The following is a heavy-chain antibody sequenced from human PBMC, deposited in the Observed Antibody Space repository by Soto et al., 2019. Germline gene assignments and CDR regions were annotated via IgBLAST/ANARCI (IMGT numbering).Heavy chain of an antibody. Sequence: GGSLRLSCTASGFTFGDYAMSWFRQAPGKGLEWVGFIRSKAYGGTTEYAASVKGRFTISRDDSKSIAYLQMNSLKTEDTAVYYCTRGTRYFDWLTSDYWGQGTLVTVSS. CDR2: IRSKAYGGTT. J-gene: IGHJ4*02. D-gene: IGHD3-9*01. V-gene: IGHV3-49*03. CDR1: GFTFGDYA. CDR3: TRGTRYFDWLTSDY.